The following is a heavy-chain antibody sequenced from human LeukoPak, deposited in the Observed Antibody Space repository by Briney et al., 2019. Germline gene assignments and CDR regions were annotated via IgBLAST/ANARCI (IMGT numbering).Heavy chain of an antibody. Sequence: ASVKVSCKVSGYTLTELSMHWVRHPPRKGREWLGGVDREDGETTYAPKFLGRVTMPEDRSTDTAYMEMSSLRSEDTAVYYCATAHEIYYGSGRHEDAFDIWGQGTMVTVSS. V-gene: IGHV1-24*01. CDR3: ATAHEIYYGSGRHEDAFDI. D-gene: IGHD3-10*01. CDR1: GYTLTELS. J-gene: IGHJ3*02. CDR2: VDREDGET.